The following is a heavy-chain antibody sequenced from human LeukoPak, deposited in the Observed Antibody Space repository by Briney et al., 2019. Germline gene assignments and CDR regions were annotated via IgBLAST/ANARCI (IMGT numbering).Heavy chain of an antibody. D-gene: IGHD6-19*01. Sequence: GGSLRLSCAASGFTVSSNYMSWVRQAPGKGLEWVSVIYSGGSTYYADSVKGRFTISRDSSKNTLYLQMNSLRAEDTAVYYCAREPWGEYSSGVVSDYWGQGTLVTVSS. J-gene: IGHJ4*02. CDR2: IYSGGST. CDR3: AREPWGEYSSGVVSDY. CDR1: GFTVSSNY. V-gene: IGHV3-53*01.